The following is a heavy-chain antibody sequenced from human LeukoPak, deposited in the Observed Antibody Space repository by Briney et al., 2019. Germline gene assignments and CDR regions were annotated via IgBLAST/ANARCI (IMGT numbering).Heavy chain of an antibody. Sequence: GGSLRLSCAASGFTFSTYAMSWVRQAPGKGLEWVSTINDSGDSTYYADSVKGRFTISRDNSKNTLYLQMHSLRAEDTAVYYCAKGTGVDPWGQGTLVTVFS. V-gene: IGHV3-23*01. CDR3: AKGTGVDP. CDR1: GFTFSTYA. CDR2: INDSGDST. J-gene: IGHJ5*02. D-gene: IGHD1-14*01.